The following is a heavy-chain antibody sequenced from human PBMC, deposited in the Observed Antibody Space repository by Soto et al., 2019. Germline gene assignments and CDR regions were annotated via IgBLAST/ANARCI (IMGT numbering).Heavy chain of an antibody. Sequence: SVKVSCKASGGTFSSYAISWVRQAPGQGLEWMGGIIPIFGTENYAQKFQGRVTITADESTSTAYMELSSLRSEDTAVYYCARDGFLGDYYYYGMDVWGQGTPVTV. D-gene: IGHD3-3*01. CDR3: ARDGFLGDYYYYGMDV. CDR2: IIPIFGTE. J-gene: IGHJ6*02. CDR1: GGTFSSYA. V-gene: IGHV1-69*13.